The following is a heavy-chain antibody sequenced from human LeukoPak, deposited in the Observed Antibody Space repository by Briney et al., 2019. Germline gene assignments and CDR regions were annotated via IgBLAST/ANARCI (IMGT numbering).Heavy chain of an antibody. J-gene: IGHJ4*02. CDR3: AKMGNPATVTADY. Sequence: SETLSLNCTVSGYSISSGYYWGWIRQPPGKGLEWIGYISYSGSTIYNPSLKSRVTISVDTSENQFSLKLNSVTAADTAVYYCAKMGNPATVTADYWGQGTLVTVSS. CDR2: ISYSGST. CDR1: GYSISSGYY. V-gene: IGHV4-38-2*02. D-gene: IGHD4-17*01.